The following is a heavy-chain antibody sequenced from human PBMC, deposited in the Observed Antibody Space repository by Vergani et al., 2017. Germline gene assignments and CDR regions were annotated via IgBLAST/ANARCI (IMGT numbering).Heavy chain of an antibody. V-gene: IGHV5-51*03. CDR1: GYSFTSYW. CDR2: IYPGDSDT. Sequence: EVQLVQSGAEVKKPGESLKISCKGSGYSFTSYWIGWVRQMPGKGLEWMGIIYPGDSDTRYSPSFQGQVTISADKSISTAYLQWSSLKASDTAMYYCARRKARPGFGVVMDNWFDPWGQGTLVTVSS. J-gene: IGHJ5*02. D-gene: IGHD3-3*01. CDR3: ARRKARPGFGVVMDNWFDP.